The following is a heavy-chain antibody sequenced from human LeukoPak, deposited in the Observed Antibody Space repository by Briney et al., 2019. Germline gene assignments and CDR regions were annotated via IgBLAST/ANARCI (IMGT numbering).Heavy chain of an antibody. CDR2: ISRNGGST. J-gene: IGHJ4*02. D-gene: IGHD2/OR15-2a*01. CDR3: VKDLRSDFMGVLSRYLSY. CDR1: GFTFSSFA. Sequence: GGSLRLSCSASGFTFSSFAMHWVRQAPGKGLEYVAAISRNGGSTYYADSVKGRFTISRDNSKNTLYLQMSSLRAEDTAVYLCVKDLRSDFMGVLSRYLSYWGQGTLVAVSS. V-gene: IGHV3-64D*09.